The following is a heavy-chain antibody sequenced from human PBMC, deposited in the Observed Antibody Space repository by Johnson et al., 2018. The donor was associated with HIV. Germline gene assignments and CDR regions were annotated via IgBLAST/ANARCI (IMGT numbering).Heavy chain of an antibody. Sequence: VQLVESGVGLVQPGGSLRLSCAASGFTFSSYWMHWVRQAPGKGLVWVSRINSDGSSTSYADSVKGRFTISRDNAKNTLYLQMNSLRAEDTAVYYCARAPSRLRYFDWSEDAFDIWGQGTMVTVSS. D-gene: IGHD3-9*01. CDR2: INSDGSST. CDR1: GFTFSSYW. CDR3: ARAPSRLRYFDWSEDAFDI. V-gene: IGHV3-74*01. J-gene: IGHJ3*02.